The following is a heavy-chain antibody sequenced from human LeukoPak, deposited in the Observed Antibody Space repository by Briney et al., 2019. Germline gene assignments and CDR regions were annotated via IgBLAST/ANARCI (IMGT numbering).Heavy chain of an antibody. V-gene: IGHV3-21*04. J-gene: IGHJ3*02. D-gene: IGHD5-12*01. CDR2: ISSSSSYI. Sequence: PGGSLRLSCAASGFTFSNYGMHWVRQAPGKGLEWVSSISSSSSYIYYADSVKGRFTISRDNAKNSLYLQMNSLRAEDMAVYYCAKVEDIVATIDAFDIWGQGTMVTVSS. CDR3: AKVEDIVATIDAFDI. CDR1: GFTFSNYG.